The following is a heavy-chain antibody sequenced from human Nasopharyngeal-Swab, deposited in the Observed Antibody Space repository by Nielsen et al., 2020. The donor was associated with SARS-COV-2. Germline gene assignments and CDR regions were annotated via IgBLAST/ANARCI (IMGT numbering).Heavy chain of an antibody. V-gene: IGHV3-21*01. CDR3: ARDGLDYDFWSAYFMDV. D-gene: IGHD3-3*01. Sequence: GGSLRLSCAASGFTFNNYNFNWVRQAPGKGLEWVSSISSSSRYIYYEDSVKGRFTISRDNAKNSLYLQMNSLRAEDTAVYYCARDGLDYDFWSAYFMDVWGQGTTVTVSS. CDR2: ISSSSRYI. J-gene: IGHJ6*02. CDR1: GFTFNNYN.